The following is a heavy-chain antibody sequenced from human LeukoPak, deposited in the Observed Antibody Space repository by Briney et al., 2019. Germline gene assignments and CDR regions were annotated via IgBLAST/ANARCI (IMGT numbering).Heavy chain of an antibody. D-gene: IGHD5-12*01. CDR2: IYYSGST. V-gene: IGHV4-39*07. CDR3: ARDRGVATIGAHDY. CDR1: GGSISSSSYY. Sequence: SETLSLTCTVSGGSISSSSYYWGWIRQPPGKGLEWIGSIYYSGSTYYNPSLKSRVTISVDTSKNQFSLKLSSVTAADTAVYYCARDRGVATIGAHDYWGQGTLVTVSS. J-gene: IGHJ4*02.